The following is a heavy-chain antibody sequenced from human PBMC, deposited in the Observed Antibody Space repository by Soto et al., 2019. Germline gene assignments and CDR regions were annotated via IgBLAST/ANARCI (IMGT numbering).Heavy chain of an antibody. CDR3: AKYRDYDFWSGAPSPGLDV. CDR2: ISSNGGTT. V-gene: IGHV3-64*01. J-gene: IGHJ6*04. D-gene: IGHD3-3*01. Sequence: GGSLRLSCAASGFTFIRYSMHWVRQAPGKGLEYVSAISSNGGTTYYANSVKGRFTISRDNSKNTLYLQMGSLRADDMAVYYCAKYRDYDFWSGAPSPGLDVWGKGTTVTVSS. CDR1: GFTFIRYS.